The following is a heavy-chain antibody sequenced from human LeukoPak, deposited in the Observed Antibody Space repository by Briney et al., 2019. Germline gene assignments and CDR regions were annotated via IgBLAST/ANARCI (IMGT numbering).Heavy chain of an antibody. V-gene: IGHV3-30*18. CDR3: AKDDASSDAFDI. J-gene: IGHJ3*02. CDR2: ISYDGSNK. CDR1: GFTFSRHG. D-gene: IGHD2-2*01. Sequence: PGGSLRLSCAPSGFTFSRHGMHWVRQAPGKGLEWVAVISYDGSNKYYADSVKGRFTISRDNSKNTLYLQMNSLRAEDTAVYYCAKDDASSDAFDIWGQGTMVTVSS.